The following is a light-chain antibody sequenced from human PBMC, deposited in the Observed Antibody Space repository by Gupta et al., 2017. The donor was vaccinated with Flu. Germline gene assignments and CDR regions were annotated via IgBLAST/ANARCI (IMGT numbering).Light chain of an antibody. J-gene: IGLJ3*02. V-gene: IGLV2-14*01. CDR3: SYYTRRTATIIAWV. Sequence: QSALTQPASVSGSPGQSITISCTGTRSDVGDYNRVSWYQQHPGQAPKLIVYEVISRPPGGSNRFSGSKSGNTASRTISGRPADDEVDEDCSYYTRRTATIIAWVFGGGTKLTVL. CDR2: EVI. CDR1: RSDVGDYNR.